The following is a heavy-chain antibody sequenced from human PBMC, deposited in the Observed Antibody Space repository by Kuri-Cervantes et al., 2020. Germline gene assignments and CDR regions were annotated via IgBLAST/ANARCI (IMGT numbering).Heavy chain of an antibody. CDR3: ARAVRITGYSSSSPYYYGMDV. J-gene: IGHJ6*02. CDR1: GFTFSSYA. D-gene: IGHD6-13*01. CDR2: ISSSSSTI. V-gene: IGHV3-48*04. Sequence: GESLKISCAASGFTFSSYALSWVRQVPGKGLEWVSYISSSSSTIYYADSVKGRFTISRDNAKNSLYLQMNSLRAEDTAVYYCARAVRITGYSSSSPYYYGMDVWGQGTTVTVSS.